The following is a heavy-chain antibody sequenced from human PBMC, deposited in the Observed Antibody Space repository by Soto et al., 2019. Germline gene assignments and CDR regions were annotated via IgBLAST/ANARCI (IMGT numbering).Heavy chain of an antibody. CDR3: ARRLYYDSSGFEGGGMDV. V-gene: IGHV4-39*01. D-gene: IGHD3-22*01. J-gene: IGHJ6*02. CDR1: GGSLSSYY. CDR2: IYYSGST. Sequence: PSETLSLTCTVSGGSLSSYYWGWIRQPPGKGLEWIGSIYYSGSTYYNPSLKSRVTISVDTSKNQFSLKLSSVTAADTAVYYCARRLYYDSSGFEGGGMDVWGQGTTVTVSS.